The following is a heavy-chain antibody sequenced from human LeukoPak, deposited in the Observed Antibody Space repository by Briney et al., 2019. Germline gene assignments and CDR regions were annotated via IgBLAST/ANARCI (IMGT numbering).Heavy chain of an antibody. Sequence: RASVKVSCKASGYTFTSYAMHWVRQAPGQRLEWMGWINAGNGNTKYSQKFQGRVTITRDTSASTAYMELSSLRSEDTAVYYCARVRGGSGSSWFDYWGQGTLVTVSS. CDR2: INAGNGNT. D-gene: IGHD3-10*01. J-gene: IGHJ4*02. CDR1: GYTFTSYA. CDR3: ARVRGGSGSSWFDY. V-gene: IGHV1-3*01.